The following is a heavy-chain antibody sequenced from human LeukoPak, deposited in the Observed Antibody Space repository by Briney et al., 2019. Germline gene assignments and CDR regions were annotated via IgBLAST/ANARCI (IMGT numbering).Heavy chain of an antibody. V-gene: IGHV1-69*13. Sequence: ASVKVSCKASGGTFSSYAISWVRQAPGQGLEWMGGIIPIFGTANYAQKFQGRVTITADESTSTAYMELSSLRSEDTAVYYCARPYSSGFYYYYGMDVWGQGTTVTVSS. J-gene: IGHJ6*02. CDR1: GGTFSSYA. D-gene: IGHD6-19*01. CDR3: ARPYSSGFYYYYGMDV. CDR2: IIPIFGTA.